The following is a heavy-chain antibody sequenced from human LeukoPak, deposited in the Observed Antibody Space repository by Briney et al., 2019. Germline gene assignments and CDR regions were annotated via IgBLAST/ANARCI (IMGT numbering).Heavy chain of an antibody. V-gene: IGHV3-30*04. Sequence: GGSLRLSCAASGFTFSSYAMHWVRQAPGKGLEWVAVISYDGSNKYYADSVKGRFTISRDNSKNTLYLQMNSLRAEDTAVYYCAKISSGGKAYYFDYWGQGTLVTVSS. CDR2: ISYDGSNK. J-gene: IGHJ4*02. CDR3: AKISSGGKAYYFDY. D-gene: IGHD4-23*01. CDR1: GFTFSSYA.